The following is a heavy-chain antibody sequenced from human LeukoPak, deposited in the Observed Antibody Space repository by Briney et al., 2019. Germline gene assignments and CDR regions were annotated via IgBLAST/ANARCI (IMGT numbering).Heavy chain of an antibody. CDR2: ITGRGETT. CDR3: AKDVIRGDITYFES. V-gene: IGHV3-23*01. CDR1: GFNFRGCA. D-gene: IGHD3-10*01. J-gene: IGHJ4*02. Sequence: GGSLRLSCAASGFNFRGCAMSWVRQGPGKGLEWVAGITGRGETTFYADSVKGRFTIPRDNSENTLFLQVNSLRAEDTAVYYCAKDVIRGDITYFESWGQGTLVAVSS.